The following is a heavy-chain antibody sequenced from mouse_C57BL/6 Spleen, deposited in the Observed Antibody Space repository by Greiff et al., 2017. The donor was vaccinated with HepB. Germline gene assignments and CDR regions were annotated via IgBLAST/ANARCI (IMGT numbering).Heavy chain of an antibody. Sequence: VHVKQSGPELVKPGASVKISCKASGYSFTGYYMNWVKQSPEKSLEWIGEINPSTGGTTYNQKFKAKATLTVDKSSSTAYMQLKSLTSEDSAVYYCARGGNYRGYFDVWGTGTTVTVSS. CDR3: ARGGNYRGYFDV. D-gene: IGHD2-1*01. CDR2: INPSTGGT. CDR1: GYSFTGYY. V-gene: IGHV1-42*01. J-gene: IGHJ1*03.